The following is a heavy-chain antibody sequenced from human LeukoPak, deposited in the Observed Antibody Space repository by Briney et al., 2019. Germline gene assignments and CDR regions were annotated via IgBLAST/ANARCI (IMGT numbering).Heavy chain of an antibody. CDR3: GREVATTY. D-gene: IGHD5-24*01. J-gene: IGHJ4*02. Sequence: GGSLRLSCAASGFTFSSYVMTWVRQALGEGLEWVSAISGSGGSTYYADSVKGRFTISRDNSKNTLYLQMNSLTADDTAVYYCGREVATTYWGQGTLVTVSS. CDR1: GFTFSSYV. V-gene: IGHV3-23*01. CDR2: ISGSGGST.